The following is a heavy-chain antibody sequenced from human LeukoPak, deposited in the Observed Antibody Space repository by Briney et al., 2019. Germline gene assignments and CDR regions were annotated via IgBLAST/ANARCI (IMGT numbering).Heavy chain of an antibody. D-gene: IGHD1-26*01. J-gene: IGHJ3*02. Sequence: PGGSLRLSCAASGFTFSDHAMAWVRQAPGKGLEWVSVVSGAGGIIYYADSVKGRFTISRDNSKNTLYLQMNSLRAEDTATYYCAKDFAMGGPQGVLDIWGQGTMVTVSS. CDR3: AKDFAMGGPQGVLDI. V-gene: IGHV3-23*01. CDR2: VSGAGGII. CDR1: GFTFSDHA.